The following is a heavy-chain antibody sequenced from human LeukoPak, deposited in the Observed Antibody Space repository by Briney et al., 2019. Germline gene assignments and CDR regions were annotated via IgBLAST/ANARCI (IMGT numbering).Heavy chain of an antibody. V-gene: IGHV4-59*08. CDR2: IYYSGST. CDR1: GGSISSYY. Sequence: KPSETLSLTCTVSGGSISSYYWSWIRQPPGKGLEWIGYIYYSGSTNYNPSLKSRVTISVDTSKNQFSLKLSSVTAADTAVYHCARRGGSVEMATSDAFDIWGQGTMVTVSS. J-gene: IGHJ3*02. D-gene: IGHD5-24*01. CDR3: ARRGGSVEMATSDAFDI.